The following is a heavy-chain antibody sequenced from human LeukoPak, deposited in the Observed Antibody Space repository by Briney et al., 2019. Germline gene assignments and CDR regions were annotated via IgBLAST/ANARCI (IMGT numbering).Heavy chain of an antibody. CDR3: AREGYRYYYYMDV. CDR2: ISGSGGRT. CDR1: GFTFSNYA. Sequence: SGGSLRLSCAASGFTFSNYAMSWVRQAPGKGLEWVSVISGSGGRTYYADSVKGRFTISRDNSRNTVYLQMTSLRAEDTAVYYCAREGYRYYYYMDVWGKGTTVTVSS. D-gene: IGHD1-1*01. J-gene: IGHJ6*03. V-gene: IGHV3-23*01.